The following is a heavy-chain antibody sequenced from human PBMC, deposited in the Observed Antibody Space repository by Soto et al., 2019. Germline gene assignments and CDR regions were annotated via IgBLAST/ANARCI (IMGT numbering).Heavy chain of an antibody. CDR3: ASEYCSGGSCYYYGMDV. CDR1: GFRFSSYG. D-gene: IGHD2-15*01. V-gene: IGHV3-33*01. Sequence: GGSLRLSCRTSGFRFSSYGMHWVRQAPGKGLEWVAVIWYDGSNKYYADSVKGRFTISRDNSKNTLYLQMNSLRAEDTAAYYCASEYCSGGSCYYYGMDVWGQGTTVTVSS. J-gene: IGHJ6*02. CDR2: IWYDGSNK.